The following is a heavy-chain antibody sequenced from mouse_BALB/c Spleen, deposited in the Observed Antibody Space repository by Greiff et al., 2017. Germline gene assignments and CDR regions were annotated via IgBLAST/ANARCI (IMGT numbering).Heavy chain of an antibody. V-gene: IGHV1-9*01. CDR1: GYTFSSYW. CDR3: AQVITTPGRDSYAMDY. J-gene: IGHJ4*01. CDR2: ILPGSGST. Sequence: QVQLQQSGAELMKPGASVKISCKATGYTFSSYWIEWVKQRPGHGLEWIGEILPGSGSTNYNEKFKGKATFTADTSSNTAYMQLSSLTSEDSAVYYCAQVITTPGRDSYAMDYWGQGTSVSVSS. D-gene: IGHD1-1*01.